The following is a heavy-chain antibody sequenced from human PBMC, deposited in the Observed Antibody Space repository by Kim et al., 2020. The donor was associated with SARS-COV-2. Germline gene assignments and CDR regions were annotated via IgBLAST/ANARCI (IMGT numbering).Heavy chain of an antibody. J-gene: IGHJ6*01. Sequence: SETLSLTCTVSGGSLNSSTDFWGWIRQPPGKGLEWVGSLYYTGSTYYNPSLKGRVTISVDTSKNQFSLRLTSVTAADTAVSYCACHVRDEVLIIYHFGM. D-gene: IGHD3-10*01. CDR1: GGSLNSSTDF. CDR2: LYYTGST. CDR3: ACHVRDEVLIIYHFGM. V-gene: IGHV4-39*01.